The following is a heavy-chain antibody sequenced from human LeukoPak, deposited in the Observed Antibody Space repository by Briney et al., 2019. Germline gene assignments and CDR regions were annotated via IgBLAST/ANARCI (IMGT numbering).Heavy chain of an antibody. Sequence: SETLSLTCAVYGGSFSGYYWSWIRQPPGKGLEWIGEINHSGSTNYNPSLKSRVTISVDTSKNQFSLKLSSVTAADTAVYYCARVVNYYGSGSFQYYYYYMDVWGKGTTVTVSS. CDR3: ARVVNYYGSGSFQYYYYYMDV. CDR2: INHSGST. V-gene: IGHV4-34*01. CDR1: GGSFSGYY. D-gene: IGHD3-10*01. J-gene: IGHJ6*03.